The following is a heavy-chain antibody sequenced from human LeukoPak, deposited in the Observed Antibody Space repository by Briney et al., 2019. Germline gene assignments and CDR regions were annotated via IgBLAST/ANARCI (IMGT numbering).Heavy chain of an antibody. CDR2: ISYSGST. J-gene: IGHJ6*03. CDR3: VRGLSGPSPGYYYYFYMDV. Sequence: SETLSLTCTVSGGSISSHYWSWIRHPPGKGLEWIGYISYSGSTNYNPSLKSRVTISVDTSKIQFSLMLNSVTAADTAVYYCVRGLSGPSPGYYYYFYMDVWGKGTTVTVSS. CDR1: GGSISSHY. D-gene: IGHD2-15*01. V-gene: IGHV4-59*11.